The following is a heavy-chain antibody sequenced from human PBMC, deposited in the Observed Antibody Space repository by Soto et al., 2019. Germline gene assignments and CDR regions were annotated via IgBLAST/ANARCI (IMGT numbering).Heavy chain of an antibody. CDR2: INHSGST. V-gene: IGHV4-34*01. CDR1: GGSISSYY. Sequence: SETLSLTCTVSGGSISSYYWSWIRQPPGKGLEWIGEINHSGSTNYNPSLKSRVTISVDTSKNQFSLKLSSVTAADTAVYYCASFRGSGGRHYYYYYMDVWGKGTTVTVSS. CDR3: ASFRGSGGRHYYYYYMDV. D-gene: IGHD2-15*01. J-gene: IGHJ6*03.